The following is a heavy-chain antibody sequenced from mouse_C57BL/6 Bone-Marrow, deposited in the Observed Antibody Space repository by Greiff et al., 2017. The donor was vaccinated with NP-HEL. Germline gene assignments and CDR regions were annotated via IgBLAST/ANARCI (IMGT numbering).Heavy chain of an antibody. CDR1: GFTFSSYA. Sequence: EVQVVESGGGLVKPGGSLKLSCAASGFTFSSYAMSWVRQTPEKRLEWVATISDGGSYTYYPDNVKGRFTISRDNAKNNLYLQMSHLKSEDTAMYYCARDGPFYYGNSHWYFDVWGTGTTVTVSS. CDR2: ISDGGSYT. V-gene: IGHV5-4*01. CDR3: ARDGPFYYGNSHWYFDV. D-gene: IGHD1-1*01. J-gene: IGHJ1*03.